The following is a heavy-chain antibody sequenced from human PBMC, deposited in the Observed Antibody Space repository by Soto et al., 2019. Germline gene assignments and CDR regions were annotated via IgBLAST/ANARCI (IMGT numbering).Heavy chain of an antibody. CDR2: IYYGGST. Sequence: SETLSLTCAVSGGSIRNNYVYWGWIRQPPGKGLEWIGSIYYGGSTYYNPSLKSRVTISVDTSKNQFSLKLTSVTAADTAVYYCASPKTGHSGGSQSDPWGRGSLVTVS. D-gene: IGHD6-19*01. CDR1: GGSIRNNYVY. V-gene: IGHV4-39*01. J-gene: IGHJ5*02. CDR3: ASPKTGHSGGSQSDP.